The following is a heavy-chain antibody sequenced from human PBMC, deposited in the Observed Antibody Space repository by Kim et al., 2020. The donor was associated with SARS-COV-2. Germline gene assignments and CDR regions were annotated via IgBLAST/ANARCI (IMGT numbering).Heavy chain of an antibody. CDR3: ARGPPYTDSYWDAFDM. J-gene: IGHJ3*02. D-gene: IGHD1-26*01. V-gene: IGHV3-73*01. CDR1: GVTFSGST. CDR2: ISWEGNSYAT. Sequence: GGSLRLSCAASGVTFSGSTMHWVRQTSGKGLEWVGRISWEGNSYATEYGASVKGRFTISRDDSKNTAYLQMNSLKTEDTAIYYCARGPPYTDSYWDAFDMWGQGTLVTVSS.